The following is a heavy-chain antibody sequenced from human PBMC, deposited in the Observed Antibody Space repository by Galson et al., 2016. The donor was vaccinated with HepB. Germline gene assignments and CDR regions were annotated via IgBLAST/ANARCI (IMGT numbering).Heavy chain of an antibody. J-gene: IGHJ4*02. D-gene: IGHD1-26*01. CDR1: GYTFTSYY. Sequence: SVKVSCKASGYTFTSYYVHWVRQAPGQGLEWMGIINPIGGATSYAQKFQDRVTITRDTSTSTVYMELSSLRSEDTAVYYCARDGWWERRYLDYWGQGTLVTVSS. CDR3: ARDGWWERRYLDY. CDR2: INPIGGAT. V-gene: IGHV1-46*01.